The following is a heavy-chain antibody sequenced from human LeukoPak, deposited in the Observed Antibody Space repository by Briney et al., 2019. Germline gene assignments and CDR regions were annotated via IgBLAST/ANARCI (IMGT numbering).Heavy chain of an antibody. Sequence: SETLSLTCAVYGGSFSGYYWSWIRQPPGKGLEWIGEINHSGSTDYNPSLKSRVTISVDTSKNQFSLKLSSVTAADTAVYYCVGTHPATTSAFDIWGQGTMVTVSS. CDR3: VGTHPATTSAFDI. J-gene: IGHJ3*02. V-gene: IGHV4-34*01. D-gene: IGHD1-26*01. CDR1: GGSFSGYY. CDR2: INHSGST.